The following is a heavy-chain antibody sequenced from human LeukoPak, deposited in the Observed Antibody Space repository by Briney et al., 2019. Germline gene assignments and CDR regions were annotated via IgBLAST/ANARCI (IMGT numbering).Heavy chain of an antibody. CDR1: GGSISSGSYY. CDR3: ARDSLYYYYYMDV. V-gene: IGHV4-61*02. Sequence: KSSETLSLTCTVSGGSISSGSYYWSWIRQPAGKGLEWIGRIYTGGSTNYNPSLKSRVTISVDTSKNQFSLKLSSVAAADTAVYYCARDSLYYYYYMDVWGKGTTVTVSS. J-gene: IGHJ6*03. CDR2: IYTGGST.